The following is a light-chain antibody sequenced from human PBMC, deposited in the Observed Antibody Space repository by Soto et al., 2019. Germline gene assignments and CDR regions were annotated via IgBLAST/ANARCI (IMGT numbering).Light chain of an antibody. CDR3: QQYGTSPPAYT. CDR2: GAS. V-gene: IGKV3-20*01. J-gene: IGKJ2*01. Sequence: EIVLTQSPGTLSLSPGERATLYCRASQSVTGTYLAWFQQKPGQAPRLLIYGASSRATGIPDRFSGSGFGTDFTISITRLEPEDFAVYYCQQYGTSPPAYTFGQGTKLEIK. CDR1: QSVTGTY.